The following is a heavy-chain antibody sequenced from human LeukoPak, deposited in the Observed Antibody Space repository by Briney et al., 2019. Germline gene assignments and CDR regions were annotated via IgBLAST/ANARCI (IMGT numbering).Heavy chain of an antibody. CDR2: IYHSGST. Sequence: TSETLSLTCTVSGYSISSGYYWGWTRQPPGKGLEWIGSIYHSGSTYYNPSLKSRVTISVDTSKNQFSLKLSSVTAADTAVYYCARDYPEYYDFWSGYYWPFDYWGQGTLVTVSS. D-gene: IGHD3-3*01. CDR1: GYSISSGYY. CDR3: ARDYPEYYDFWSGYYWPFDY. V-gene: IGHV4-38-2*02. J-gene: IGHJ4*02.